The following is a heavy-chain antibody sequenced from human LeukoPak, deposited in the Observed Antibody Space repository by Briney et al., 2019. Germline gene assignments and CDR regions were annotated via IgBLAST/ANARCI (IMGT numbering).Heavy chain of an antibody. CDR2: ISGSGDNT. V-gene: IGHV3-23*01. CDR3: AKFLRALRYFDWEVFDH. CDR1: GFTFSSYA. D-gene: IGHD3-9*01. Sequence: PGGSLRLSCAASGFTFSSYAMNWVRQAPGKGLEWISSISGSGDNTYYADSVKGRFTISRDNSKNTLYLQMNSLRAEDTAVYYCAKFLRALRYFDWEVFDHWGQGTLVTVSS. J-gene: IGHJ4*02.